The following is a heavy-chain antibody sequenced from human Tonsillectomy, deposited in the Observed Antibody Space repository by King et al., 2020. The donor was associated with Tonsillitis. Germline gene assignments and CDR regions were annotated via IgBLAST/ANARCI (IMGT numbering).Heavy chain of an antibody. CDR1: GFSFRDYS. CDR2: ISTTSSTI. Sequence: VQLVESGGSLVKPGGSLRLSCAASGFSFRDYSMSWVRQAPGKGLEWVSSISTTSSTIYYADSVKGRFTISRDNAKNSQYLQMNSLRAEDTAVYYCARGFDVLSNQLYHSYGMDVWGQGTTVTVSS. V-gene: IGHV3-21*01. D-gene: IGHD4/OR15-4a*01. J-gene: IGHJ6*02. CDR3: ARGFDVLSNQLYHSYGMDV.